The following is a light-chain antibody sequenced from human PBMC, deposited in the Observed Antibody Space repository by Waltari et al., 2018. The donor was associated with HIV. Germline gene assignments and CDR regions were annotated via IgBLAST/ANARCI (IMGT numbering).Light chain of an antibody. CDR1: SSNIGAGYD. CDR3: QSYDSNLSGL. J-gene: IGLJ2*01. Sequence: QSELTQPPSVSAAPGQRVTIPCTGRSSNIGAGYDVHWSQQVPGRAPKVVIYGNSNRPSGVPDRFSGSKSGSSASLVITRLQSEDEADYYCQSYDSNLSGLFGGGTKVTVL. CDR2: GNS. V-gene: IGLV1-40*01.